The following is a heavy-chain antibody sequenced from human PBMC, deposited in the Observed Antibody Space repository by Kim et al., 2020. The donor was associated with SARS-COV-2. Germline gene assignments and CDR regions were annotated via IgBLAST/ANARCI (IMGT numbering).Heavy chain of an antibody. Sequence: SETLSLTCTVSGGSISSYYWSWIRQPPGKGLEWIGYIYYSGSTNYNPSLKSRVTISVDTSKNQFSLKLSSVTAADTAVYYCARDSAYYCGSGGYYTPRYGMDVWGQGTTVTVSS. V-gene: IGHV4-59*01. CDR3: ARDSAYYCGSGGYYTPRYGMDV. CDR1: GGSISSYY. CDR2: IYYSGST. D-gene: IGHD3-10*01. J-gene: IGHJ6*02.